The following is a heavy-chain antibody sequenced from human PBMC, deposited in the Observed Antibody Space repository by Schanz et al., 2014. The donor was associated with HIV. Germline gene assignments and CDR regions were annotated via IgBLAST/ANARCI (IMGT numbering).Heavy chain of an antibody. CDR2: TSYDGTKK. CDR1: GFNFNSYG. CDR3: AKDRNYYDSKYRGKGNYYYYYGMDV. D-gene: IGHD3-22*01. V-gene: IGHV3-30*18. J-gene: IGHJ6*02. Sequence: QVQLVESGGGVVQPGRSLRLSCVASGFNFNSYGMHWVRQAPGKGLEWVAVTSYDGTKKNYADSMKGRFSISRDNSKNTVYLQMKSLRSNDTAVYYCAKDRNYYDSKYRGKGNYYYYYGMDVWGQGTTVTVSS.